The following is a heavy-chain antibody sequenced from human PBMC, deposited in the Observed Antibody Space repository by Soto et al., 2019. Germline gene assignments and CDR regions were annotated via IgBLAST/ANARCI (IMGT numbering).Heavy chain of an antibody. Sequence: ASVKVSCKASGYTFTSYYMHWVRQAPGQGLEWMGIINPSGGSTSYAQKFQGRVTMTRDTSTSTVYMELSSLRSEDTAVYYCARDPQTYYYDSSGYFDYWGQGTLVTVSS. CDR1: GYTFTSYY. CDR3: ARDPQTYYYDSSGYFDY. V-gene: IGHV1-46*01. D-gene: IGHD3-22*01. CDR2: INPSGGST. J-gene: IGHJ4*02.